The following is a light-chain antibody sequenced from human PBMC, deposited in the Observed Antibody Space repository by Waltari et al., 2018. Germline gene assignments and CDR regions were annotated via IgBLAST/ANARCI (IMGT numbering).Light chain of an antibody. J-gene: IGKJ1*01. V-gene: IGKV3-20*01. Sequence: EIVLTQSPGTLSLSPVERATLSCRASQSVSSSYLAWYQQKPGQASRLLIYGASSRATGIPDRFSGSGSGTDFTLTINRREPEDFAVYYCQQYGSSPWTFGQGTKVEIK. CDR2: GAS. CDR1: QSVSSSY. CDR3: QQYGSSPWT.